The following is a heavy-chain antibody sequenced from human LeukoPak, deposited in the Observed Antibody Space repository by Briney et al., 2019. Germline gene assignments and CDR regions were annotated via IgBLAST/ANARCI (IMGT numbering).Heavy chain of an antibody. CDR2: ISSSSSYI. V-gene: IGHV3-21*01. CDR1: GFTFSSHA. CDR3: GAGYDSSGYYYVPGPGRYYFDY. J-gene: IGHJ4*02. D-gene: IGHD3-22*01. Sequence: GKSLRLSCAASGFTFSSHAMHWVRQAPGKGLEWVSSISSSSSYIYYADSVKGRFTISRDNAKNSLYLQMNSLRAEDTAVYYCGAGYDSSGYYYVPGPGRYYFDYWGQGTLVTVSS.